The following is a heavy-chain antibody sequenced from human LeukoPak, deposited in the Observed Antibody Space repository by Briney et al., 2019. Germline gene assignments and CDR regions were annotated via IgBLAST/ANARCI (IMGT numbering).Heavy chain of an antibody. D-gene: IGHD3-16*01. CDR2: MNPNSGNT. CDR3: ARGLFAGSIWGGVWFDP. CDR1: GYTFTSYD. V-gene: IGHV1-8*01. Sequence: ASVKVSYKASGYTFTSYDINWVRQATGQGLEWMGWMNPNSGNTGYAQKFQGRVTMTRNTSISTAYMELSSLRSEDTAVYYCARGLFAGSIWGGVWFDPWGQGTLVTVSS. J-gene: IGHJ5*02.